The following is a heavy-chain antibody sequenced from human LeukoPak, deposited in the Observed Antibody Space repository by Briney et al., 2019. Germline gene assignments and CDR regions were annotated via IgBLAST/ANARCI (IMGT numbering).Heavy chain of an antibody. V-gene: IGHV1-69*04. J-gene: IGHJ4*02. CDR3: ARGPPRFPSPQMEDY. CDR2: IITILGIA. CDR1: GGTFSSYA. D-gene: IGHD3-3*01. Sequence: ASVKVSCKASGGTFSSYAISWVRQAPGQGLEWMGRIITILGIANYAQKFQDRVTITADKSTSTAYKEVSSLRCEDTAVYYCARGPPRFPSPQMEDYWGQGTLVTVSS.